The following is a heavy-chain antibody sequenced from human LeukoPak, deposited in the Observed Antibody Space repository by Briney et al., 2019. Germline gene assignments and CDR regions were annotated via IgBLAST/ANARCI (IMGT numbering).Heavy chain of an antibody. V-gene: IGHV1-46*01. D-gene: IGHD3-3*01. J-gene: IGHJ6*02. CDR1: GHTFTSYY. CDR3: ARSFLASDYYYGMDV. Sequence: ASVKVSCKAAGHTFTSYYMHWVRQAPGQGLEWMGIINPSGGSTSYAQKFQGRVTMTRDTSTSTVYMELSSLRSEDTAVYYCARSFLASDYYYGMDVWGQGTTVTVSS. CDR2: INPSGGST.